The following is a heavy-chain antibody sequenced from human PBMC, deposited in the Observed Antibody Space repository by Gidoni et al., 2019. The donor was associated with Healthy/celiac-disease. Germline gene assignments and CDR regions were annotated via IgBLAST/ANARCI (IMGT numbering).Heavy chain of an antibody. Sequence: QVQLVQSGAEVKKPGSSVKVSCKDSGGTFSSYAISWVRQAPGQGLEWMGGIIPIFGTANYAQKCQGRVTITADESTSTAYMELSSLRSEDTAVYYCARGFGGDYGDYLAAFDIWGQGTMVTVSS. CDR3: ARGFGGDYGDYLAAFDI. CDR2: IIPIFGTA. V-gene: IGHV1-69*01. J-gene: IGHJ3*02. D-gene: IGHD4-17*01. CDR1: GGTFSSYA.